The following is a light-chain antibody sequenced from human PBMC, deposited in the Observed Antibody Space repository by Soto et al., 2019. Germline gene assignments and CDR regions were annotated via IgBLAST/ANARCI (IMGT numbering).Light chain of an antibody. CDR1: SSDVGGYNY. Sequence: QSALTQPASVSGSPGQSITISCTGTSSDVGGYNYVSWYQQHPGKAPKLMIYEVSNRPSGVSHRFSGSKSGNTASLTISGLQAEDEADYYCSSYTSSSTTEVFGGGTKVTVL. CDR2: EVS. J-gene: IGLJ2*01. V-gene: IGLV2-14*01. CDR3: SSYTSSSTTEV.